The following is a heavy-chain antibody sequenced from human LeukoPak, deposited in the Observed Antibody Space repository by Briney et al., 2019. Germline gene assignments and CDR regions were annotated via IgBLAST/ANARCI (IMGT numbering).Heavy chain of an antibody. CDR1: GFTFSSCG. J-gene: IGHJ4*02. V-gene: IGHV3-33*01. D-gene: IGHD6-19*01. Sequence: GGSLRLSCAASGFTFSSCGMHWVRQAPGKGLEWVAVIWYDGSNKYYADSVKGRFTISRDNSKNTLYLQMSSLRAEDTAVYYCARSDRSTCWYYLDSWGQGTLVTVSS. CDR3: ARSDRSTCWYYLDS. CDR2: IWYDGSNK.